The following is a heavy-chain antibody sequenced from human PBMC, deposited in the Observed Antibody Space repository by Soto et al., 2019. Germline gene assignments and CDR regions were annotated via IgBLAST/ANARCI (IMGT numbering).Heavy chain of an antibody. Sequence: PGRSLRVRSAALGFSFSGYSMKWDRQATGKVLAWVSYISSSSSNIYYATSVKCRLTISRDNAKNTLKLQRHRLRAEDRAVYYCERIVGAIPWFAPWGQGALVTVSS. V-gene: IGHV3-48*01. CDR2: ISSSSSNI. D-gene: IGHD1-26*01. J-gene: IGHJ5*02. CDR1: GFSFSGYS. CDR3: ERIVGAIPWFAP.